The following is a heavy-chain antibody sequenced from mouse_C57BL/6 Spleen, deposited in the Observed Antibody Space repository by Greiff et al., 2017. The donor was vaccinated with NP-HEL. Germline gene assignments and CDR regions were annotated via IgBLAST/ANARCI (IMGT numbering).Heavy chain of an antibody. V-gene: IGHV5-17*01. J-gene: IGHJ3*01. CDR1: GFTFSDYG. CDR2: ISSGSSTI. D-gene: IGHD1-1*01. CDR3: ASLTTVVAKDWFAY. Sequence: EVNLVESGGGLVKPGGSLKLSCAASGFTFSDYGMHWVRQAPEKGLEWVAYISSGSSTIYYADTVKGRFTISRDNAKNTLFLQMTSLRSEDTAMYYCASLTTVVAKDWFAYWGQGTLVTVSA.